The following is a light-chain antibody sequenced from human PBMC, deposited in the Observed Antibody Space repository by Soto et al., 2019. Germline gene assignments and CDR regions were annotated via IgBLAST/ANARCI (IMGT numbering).Light chain of an antibody. Sequence: QSALTQPPSASGSPVQSVTISCIGTSSDVGRYNYVSWYQHHPSKAPKLIIYEVTKRPSGVPDRFSGSESGNTASLTVSGLQADDEADYYCNSYVGSNNYVFGTGTKVTVL. J-gene: IGLJ1*01. V-gene: IGLV2-8*01. CDR3: NSYVGSNNYV. CDR1: SSDVGRYNY. CDR2: EVT.